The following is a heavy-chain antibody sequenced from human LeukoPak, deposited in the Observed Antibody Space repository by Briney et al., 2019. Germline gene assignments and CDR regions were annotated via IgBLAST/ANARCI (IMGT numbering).Heavy chain of an antibody. J-gene: IGHJ4*02. Sequence: GGSLRLSCAASGFTFSSSWMHWVRRAPGKGLVWVSRINSDGSTTTYADSVKGRFTVSRDNAKDTLYLQMNSLRAEDTAVYYCARSLGGGDCYWGQGALVTVSS. CDR1: GFTFSSSW. D-gene: IGHD2-21*02. CDR3: ARSLGGGDCY. V-gene: IGHV3-74*01. CDR2: INSDGSTT.